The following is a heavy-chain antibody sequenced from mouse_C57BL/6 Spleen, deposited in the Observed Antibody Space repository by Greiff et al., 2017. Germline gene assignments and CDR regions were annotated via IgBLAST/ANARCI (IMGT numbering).Heavy chain of an antibody. CDR3: ARTYHDYARDY. V-gene: IGHV1-80*01. CDR2: IYPGDGDT. CDR1: GYAFSSYW. Sequence: VQLQQSGAELVKPGASVKISCKASGYAFSSYWMNWVKQRPGKGLEWIGQIYPGDGDTNYNGKFKGKATLTADNSSSTAYMQLSSLTSEDSAVYFCARTYHDYARDYWGQGTSVTVSS. J-gene: IGHJ4*01.